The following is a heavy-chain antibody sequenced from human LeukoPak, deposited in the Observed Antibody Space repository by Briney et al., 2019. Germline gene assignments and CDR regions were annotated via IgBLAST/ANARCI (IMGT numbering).Heavy chain of an antibody. V-gene: IGHV3-74*01. J-gene: IGHJ4*02. D-gene: IGHD7-27*01. Sequence: PGRSLRLSCAASGFAFSSYWMHWVRQTPGKGLVWVSRINSGGSGTSYADSVKGRFTISRDNAKDTLYLQMNSLRVEDTAVYYCASSLGPLTEYWGQGTLVTVSS. CDR2: INSGGSGT. CDR1: GFAFSSYW. CDR3: ASSLGPLTEY.